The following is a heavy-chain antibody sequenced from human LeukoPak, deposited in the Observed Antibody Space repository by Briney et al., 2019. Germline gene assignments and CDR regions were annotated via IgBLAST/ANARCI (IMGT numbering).Heavy chain of an antibody. CDR2: IYYSGST. CDR1: GGSISSSSYY. J-gene: IGHJ6*03. V-gene: IGHV4-39*07. CDR3: ARLRKRQLAAAGGYYYYMDV. Sequence: SETLSLTCTVSGGSISSSSYYWGWIRQPPGKGLEWIGSIYYSGSTYYNPSLKSRVTIPVDTSKNQFSLKLSSVAAADTAVYYCARLRKRQLAAAGGYYYYMDVWGKGTTVTVSS. D-gene: IGHD6-13*01.